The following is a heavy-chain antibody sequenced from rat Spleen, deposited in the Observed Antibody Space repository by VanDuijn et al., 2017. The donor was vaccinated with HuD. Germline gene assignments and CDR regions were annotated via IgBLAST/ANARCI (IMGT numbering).Heavy chain of an antibody. Sequence: EVQLVESGGGLVQPGRSLKLSCAASGFTFSDYNMAWVRQAPKKGLEWVATISYDGSSTYYRDSVKGRFTISRDNAKSTLYLQMDSLRSEDTATYYCARHRFAYWGQGTLVTVSS. J-gene: IGHJ3*01. CDR3: ARHRFAY. CDR2: ISYDGSST. V-gene: IGHV5-7*01. CDR1: GFTFSDYN.